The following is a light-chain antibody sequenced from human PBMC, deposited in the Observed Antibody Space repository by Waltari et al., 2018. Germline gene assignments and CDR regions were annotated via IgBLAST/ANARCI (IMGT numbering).Light chain of an antibody. Sequence: QSALTQPASVSGSPGQSITISCTGTPSDLGGYNYVPWYQQHPGKAPKLILYDVTSRPSGVSNRFSGSKSGNTASLTISGLQPEDEADYYCCSFTSSSTWVFGGGTKLTVL. CDR3: CSFTSSSTWV. J-gene: IGLJ3*02. V-gene: IGLV2-14*03. CDR2: DVT. CDR1: PSDLGGYNY.